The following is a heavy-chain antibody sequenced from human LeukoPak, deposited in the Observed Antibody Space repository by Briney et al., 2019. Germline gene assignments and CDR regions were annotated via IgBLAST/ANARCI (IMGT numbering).Heavy chain of an antibody. CDR3: AKDTPTTGYHLDS. Sequence: GGSLRLSCAASGFTLRGYGMHWVRQAPGKGLEWVAFIRYDGSDKSYADSVKGRFTISRDNSENTLYLQINSLRVEDTAVYYCAKDTPTTGYHLDSWGQGTLVTVSS. V-gene: IGHV3-30*02. CDR1: GFTLRGYG. J-gene: IGHJ4*02. CDR2: IRYDGSDK. D-gene: IGHD1-1*01.